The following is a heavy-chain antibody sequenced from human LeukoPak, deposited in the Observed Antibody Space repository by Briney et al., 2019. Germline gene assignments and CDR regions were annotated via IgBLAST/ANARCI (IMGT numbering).Heavy chain of an antibody. Sequence: GGSLRLSCAASGFTFSSYSMNWVRQAPGKGLEWVSPISSSSSYIYYADSVKGRFTISRDNAKNSLYLQMNSLRAEDTAVYYCASEPDYYDSSGYLDYWGQGTLVTVSS. CDR3: ASEPDYYDSSGYLDY. J-gene: IGHJ4*02. CDR2: ISSSSSYI. V-gene: IGHV3-21*01. CDR1: GFTFSSYS. D-gene: IGHD3-22*01.